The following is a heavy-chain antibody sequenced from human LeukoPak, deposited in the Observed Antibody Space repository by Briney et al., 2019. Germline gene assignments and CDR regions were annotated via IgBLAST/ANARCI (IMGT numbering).Heavy chain of an antibody. CDR2: ISDDGSSA. CDR1: GFTFGNYW. CDR3: VSGYCSSTNCYCGAY. J-gene: IGHJ4*02. D-gene: IGHD2-2*03. V-gene: IGHV3-74*01. Sequence: GGSLRLSCAASGFTFGNYWMHWVRQAPGKGLLWVSRISDDGSSANYADSVQGRFTISRDNAKNTVYLQMHSLRAEDTAVYYCVSGYCSSTNCYCGAYWGQGTLVTVSS.